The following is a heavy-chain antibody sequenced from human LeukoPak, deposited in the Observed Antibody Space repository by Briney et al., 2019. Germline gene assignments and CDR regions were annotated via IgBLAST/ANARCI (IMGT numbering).Heavy chain of an antibody. Sequence: ASVKVSCKASGYTFTSYDINWVRQATGQGLEWMGWMNPNSGNTGYAQKFQGRVTITRNTSISTAYMELSSLRSEDTAVYYCARVRGILYSSNWADALDIWGQGTMVTVSS. V-gene: IGHV1-8*01. D-gene: IGHD6-13*01. J-gene: IGHJ3*02. CDR3: ARVRGILYSSNWADALDI. CDR1: GYTFTSYD. CDR2: MNPNSGNT.